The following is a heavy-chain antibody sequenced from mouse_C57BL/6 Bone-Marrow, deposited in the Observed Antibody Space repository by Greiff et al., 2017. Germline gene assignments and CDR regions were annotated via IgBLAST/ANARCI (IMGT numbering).Heavy chain of an antibody. CDR1: GYTFTEYT. V-gene: IGHV1-62-2*01. D-gene: IGHD2-12*01. J-gene: IGHJ1*03. Sequence: VKLMESGAELVKPGASVKLSCKASGYTFTEYTIHWVKQRSGQGLEWIGWFYPGSGSIKYNEKFKDKATLTADKSSSTVYMELSRLTSEDSAVYFCARHEEYYREDRYFDVWGTGTTVTVSS. CDR2: FYPGSGSI. CDR3: ARHEEYYREDRYFDV.